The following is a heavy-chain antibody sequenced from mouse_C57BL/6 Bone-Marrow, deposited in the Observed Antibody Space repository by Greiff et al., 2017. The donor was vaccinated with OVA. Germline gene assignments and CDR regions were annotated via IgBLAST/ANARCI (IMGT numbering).Heavy chain of an antibody. V-gene: IGHV1-81*01. CDR3: ARFWYYFDY. J-gene: IGHJ2*01. CDR1: GYTFTSYG. Sequence: VMLVESGAELARPGASVKLSCKASGYTFTSYGISWVKQRPGQGLEWIGEIYPRSGNTYYNEKFKGKATLTADKSSSTAYMELRSLTSEDSAVYFCARFWYYFDYWGQGTTLTVSS. CDR2: IYPRSGNT.